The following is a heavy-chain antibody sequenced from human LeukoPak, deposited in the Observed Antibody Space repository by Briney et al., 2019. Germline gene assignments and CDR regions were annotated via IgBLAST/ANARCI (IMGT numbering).Heavy chain of an antibody. CDR3: AKDSSSWYYRDWFDP. J-gene: IGHJ5*02. V-gene: IGHV3-23*01. CDR1: GFTFINYA. D-gene: IGHD6-13*01. CDR2: ISGPGGST. Sequence: GGSLRLSCAASGFTFINYAMSWVRQAPGKGLEWVSGISGPGGSTYYVDSVKGRFTISRDNSKNTLYLQMNSLRAEDTAVYYCAKDSSSWYYRDWFDPWGQGTLVTVSS.